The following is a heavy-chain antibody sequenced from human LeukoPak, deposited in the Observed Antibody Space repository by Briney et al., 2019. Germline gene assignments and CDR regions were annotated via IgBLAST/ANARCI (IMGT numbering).Heavy chain of an antibody. CDR2: INPSGGST. CDR1: GYTFTSYY. J-gene: IGHJ4*02. V-gene: IGHV1-46*01. CDR3: ARGGNERVYYGSGSYGY. D-gene: IGHD3-10*01. Sequence: GASVKVSCKASGYTFTSYYMHWVRQAPGQGLECMGIINPSGGSTSYAQKFQGRVTMTRDTSTSTVYMELSSLRSEDTAVYYCARGGNERVYYGSGSYGYWGQGTLVTVSS.